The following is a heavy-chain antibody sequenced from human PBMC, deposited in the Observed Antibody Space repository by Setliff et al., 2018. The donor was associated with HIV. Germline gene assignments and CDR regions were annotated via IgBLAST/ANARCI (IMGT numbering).Heavy chain of an antibody. J-gene: IGHJ1*01. CDR3: ARSDRVLWFGELSKYLYFQH. V-gene: IGHV5-51*01. Sequence: RGESLKISCKGSGYSFPTYWIAWVRQMPGKGLEWMGVIYPDESDSRYSPSFQGQVTISADKSISTAYLQWSSLKASDTAMYYCARSDRVLWFGELSKYLYFQHWGQGTLVTVSS. CDR1: GYSFPTYW. D-gene: IGHD3-10*01. CDR2: IYPDESDS.